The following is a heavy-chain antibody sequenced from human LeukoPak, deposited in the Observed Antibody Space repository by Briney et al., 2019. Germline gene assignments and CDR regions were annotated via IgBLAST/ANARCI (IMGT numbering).Heavy chain of an antibody. CDR3: ARARTGSIRFFDY. CDR1: GFIFSDYY. Sequence: GGSLRLSCAASGFIFSDYYMEWVRQAPGKGLEWVGRIRNKANSHTTEYAASVKGRFTLSRDDSKNSLYLQMNSLEIEDTAIYYCARARTGSIRFFDYWGQGTLVTVSS. CDR2: IRNKANSHTT. V-gene: IGHV3-72*01. D-gene: IGHD3-16*01. J-gene: IGHJ4*02.